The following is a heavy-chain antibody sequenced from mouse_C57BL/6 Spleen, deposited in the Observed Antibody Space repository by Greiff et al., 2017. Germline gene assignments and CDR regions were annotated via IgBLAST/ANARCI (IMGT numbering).Heavy chain of an antibody. V-gene: IGHV1-52*01. CDR1: GYTFTSYW. Sequence: QVQLQQSGAELVRPGSSVKLSCKASGYTFTSYWMHWVKQRPIQGLEWIGNIDPSDSETHYNQKFKDKATLTVDKSSSTAYMQLSSLTSEDSAVYYGATSCGSSYGYAMDYWGQGTSVTVSS. CDR3: ATSCGSSYGYAMDY. D-gene: IGHD1-1*01. J-gene: IGHJ4*01. CDR2: IDPSDSET.